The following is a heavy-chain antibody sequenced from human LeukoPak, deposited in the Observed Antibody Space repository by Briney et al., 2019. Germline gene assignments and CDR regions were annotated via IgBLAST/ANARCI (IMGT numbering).Heavy chain of an antibody. V-gene: IGHV4-59*08. CDR2: IYYSGST. CDR1: GGSISSYY. Sequence: SETLSLTCTVSGGSISSYYWSWIRQPPGKGLEWIGYIYYSGSTNYNPSLKSRVTISVDTSKNQFSLKLSSVTAADTAVYYCARGYSGYGPIGYWGQGTLVTVSS. J-gene: IGHJ4*02. D-gene: IGHD5-12*01. CDR3: ARGYSGYGPIGY.